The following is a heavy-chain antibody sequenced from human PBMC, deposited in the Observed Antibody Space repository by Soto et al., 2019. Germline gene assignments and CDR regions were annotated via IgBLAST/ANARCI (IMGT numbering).Heavy chain of an antibody. CDR3: ARDQGATTPFDY. V-gene: IGHV1-46*01. J-gene: IGHJ4*02. D-gene: IGHD1-26*01. CDR2: INPSGGST. CDR1: GYTFTSYY. Sequence: ASVEVSCKXSGYTFTSYYMHWVRQAPGQGLEWMGIINPSGGSTSYAQKFQGRVTMTRDTSTSTVYMELSSLRSEDTAVYYCARDQGATTPFDYWGQGTLVTVSS.